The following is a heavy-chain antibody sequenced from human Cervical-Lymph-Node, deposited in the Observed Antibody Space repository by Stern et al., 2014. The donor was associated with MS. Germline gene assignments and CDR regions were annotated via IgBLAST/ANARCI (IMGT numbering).Heavy chain of an antibody. Sequence: VQLVQSGAEVKKPGASVNVSCKASGYTFTSYGISWVRQAPGQGLEWMGWTSAYNGTTNYAQKLQGRVTMTTDTSTSTAYMELRSLRSDDTAVYYCARDPYDSSGYYPRLDYWGQGTLVTVSS. V-gene: IGHV1-18*01. CDR3: ARDPYDSSGYYPRLDY. J-gene: IGHJ4*02. CDR2: TSAYNGTT. CDR1: GYTFTSYG. D-gene: IGHD3-22*01.